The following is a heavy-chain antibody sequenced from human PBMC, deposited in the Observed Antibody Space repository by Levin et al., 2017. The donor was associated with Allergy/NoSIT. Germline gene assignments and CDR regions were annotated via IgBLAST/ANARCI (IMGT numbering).Heavy chain of an antibody. CDR2: ISYDGSNK. CDR3: AKIGLSSSSSGEYSGYEIFDY. V-gene: IGHV3-30*18. J-gene: IGHJ4*02. D-gene: IGHD5-12*01. Sequence: GESLKISCAASGFTFSSYGMHWVRQAPGKGLEWVAVISYDGSNKYYADSVKGRFTISRDNSKNTLYLQMNSLRAEDTAVYYCAKIGLSSSSSGEYSGYEIFDYWGQGTLVTVSS. CDR1: GFTFSSYG.